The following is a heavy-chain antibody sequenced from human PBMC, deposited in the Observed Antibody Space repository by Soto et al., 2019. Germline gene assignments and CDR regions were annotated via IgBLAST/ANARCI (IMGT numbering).Heavy chain of an antibody. V-gene: IGHV3-72*01. CDR3: ARDTHTALDP. D-gene: IGHD2-2*02. CDR1: GFTFSDQY. J-gene: IGHJ5*02. CDR2: IRNRGQSHIA. Sequence: GLSLSLSCAASGFTFSDQYMDWVLQAPGTGLEWVGRIRNRGQSHIADYAASVKGRFTMSRDDSENSLHLQMNSLKTEDTAVYYCARDTHTALDPWGQGTLVTVSS.